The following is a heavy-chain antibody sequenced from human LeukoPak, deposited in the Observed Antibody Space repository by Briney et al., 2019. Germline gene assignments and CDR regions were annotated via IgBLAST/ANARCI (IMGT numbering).Heavy chain of an antibody. CDR3: ASMTTITMVRGISRRGAFDI. Sequence: GGSLRLSCAASGFTFNSYAFNWVRQAPGKGLEWVSYISSSGSTIYYADSVKGRFTISRDNAKNPLYLQMNSLRAEDTAVYYCASMTTITMVRGISRRGAFDIWGQGTMVTVSS. J-gene: IGHJ3*02. D-gene: IGHD3-10*01. V-gene: IGHV3-48*03. CDR2: ISSSGSTI. CDR1: GFTFNSYA.